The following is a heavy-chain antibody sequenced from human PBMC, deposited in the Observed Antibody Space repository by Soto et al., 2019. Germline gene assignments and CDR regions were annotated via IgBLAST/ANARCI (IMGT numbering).Heavy chain of an antibody. V-gene: IGHV4-31*03. CDR2: NYYSGIT. J-gene: IGHJ6*02. Sequence: SETLSLTCTVSGGSISSGGYYWTWIRQHPGKGLEWTGYNYYSGITYYNPSLKSRVTISLDTSKNQFSLKLSSVTAADTALYYCARGSSIAGLYYGMDVWGQGTTVTVS. CDR3: ARGSSIAGLYYGMDV. CDR1: GGSISSGGYY. D-gene: IGHD6-6*01.